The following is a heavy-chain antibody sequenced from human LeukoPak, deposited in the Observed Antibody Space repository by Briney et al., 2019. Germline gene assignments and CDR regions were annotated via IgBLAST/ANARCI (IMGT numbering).Heavy chain of an antibody. CDR1: GVTVSSYA. V-gene: IGHV3-23*01. CDR3: ARSTVGTSCCTAVDY. CDR2: ISAGGDRT. Sequence: RGSLRRSWSATGVTVSSYAMTGVRQAPGKGLEWVSGISAGGDRTYYADSVKGRFTISRDNSKNTLYLQMNSLRAEDTAEYYCARSTVGTSCCTAVDYWGQGTLVTVSS. D-gene: IGHD1-26*01. J-gene: IGHJ4*02.